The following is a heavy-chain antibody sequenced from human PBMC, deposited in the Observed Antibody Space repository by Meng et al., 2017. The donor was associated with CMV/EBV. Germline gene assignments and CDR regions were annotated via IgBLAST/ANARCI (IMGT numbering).Heavy chain of an antibody. Sequence: GGSLRPSCAASGFTFSTYAMSWVRQAPGKGLEWVSSISGGGSTYYADSVKGRFTISRDNSKNTLYLQMNSLRAEDTAVYYCAKRWNYLDYWGQGKMVTVSS. CDR1: GFTFSTYA. J-gene: IGHJ4*02. CDR2: ISGGGST. CDR3: AKRWNYLDY. D-gene: IGHD2-15*01. V-gene: IGHV3-23*01.